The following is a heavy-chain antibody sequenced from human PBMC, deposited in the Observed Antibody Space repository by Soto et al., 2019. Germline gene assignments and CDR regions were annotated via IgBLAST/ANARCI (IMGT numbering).Heavy chain of an antibody. Sequence: TVGSLRLSCAASGFTFSNAWMNWVRQAPGKGLEWVALIWSDGTNKYYADSVKGRFTISRDNSKKTLYLQMNSLRAEDTAVYYCVRVFDTYYFDLWGQGNMVNVSS. J-gene: IGHJ4*02. CDR2: IWSDGTNK. V-gene: IGHV3-33*08. D-gene: IGHD3-9*01. CDR3: VRVFDTYYFDL. CDR1: GFTFSNAW.